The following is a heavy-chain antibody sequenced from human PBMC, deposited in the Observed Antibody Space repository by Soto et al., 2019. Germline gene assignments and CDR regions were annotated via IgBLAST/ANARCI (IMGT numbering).Heavy chain of an antibody. D-gene: IGHD6-13*01. CDR1: GGTFSSYA. J-gene: IGHJ5*02. Sequence: QVQLVQSGAEVKKPGSSVKVSCTASGGTFSSYAISWVRQAPGQGLEWMGGIIPIFGTANYAQKFQGRVTITADESTSTAYMELSSLRSEDTAVYYCARSGPYSSSWFPFENWFDPWGQGTLVTVSS. CDR3: ARSGPYSSSWFPFENWFDP. CDR2: IIPIFGTA. V-gene: IGHV1-69*01.